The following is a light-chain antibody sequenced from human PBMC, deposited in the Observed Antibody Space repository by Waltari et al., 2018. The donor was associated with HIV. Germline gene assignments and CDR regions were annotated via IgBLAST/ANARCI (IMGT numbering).Light chain of an antibody. Sequence: QSVLTQPPSAYGTPGQRVTISCSGSSSNIGSNYVYWYQQLPGTAPKLLIYRNNQRRSGVPDRFSVSKAGTSAALAIRGLRSEEEAEYYCAAWDDSLSGLVFGGGTKLTVL. CDR1: SSNIGSNY. V-gene: IGLV1-47*01. J-gene: IGLJ3*02. CDR3: AAWDDSLSGLV. CDR2: RNN.